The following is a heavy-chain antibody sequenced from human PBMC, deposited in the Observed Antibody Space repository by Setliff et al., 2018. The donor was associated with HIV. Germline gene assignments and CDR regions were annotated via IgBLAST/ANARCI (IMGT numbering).Heavy chain of an antibody. CDR3: ARDLAYCSGGSCYRPFIYYFYYMDV. D-gene: IGHD2-15*01. V-gene: IGHV1-2*02. CDR1: GFSFDDYY. J-gene: IGHJ6*03. Sequence: GASVKVSCKASGFSFDDYYIHLVRPAPGQGLEWMGCVIPNSGKTYYAQEFQGRVTMTSDTSINTAYMEVSWLTSDDTAIYYCARDLAYCSGGSCYRPFIYYFYYMDVWGKGATVTV. CDR2: VIPNSGKT.